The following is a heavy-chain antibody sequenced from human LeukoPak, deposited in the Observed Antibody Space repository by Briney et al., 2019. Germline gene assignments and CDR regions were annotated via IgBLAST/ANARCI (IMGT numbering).Heavy chain of an antibody. CDR3: ARHTKSRITMVRGSLGAFDI. Sequence: PSETLSLTCTVSGGSISSYYWSWIRQSPGKGLEWIGYIYYSGSTNYNPSLKSRVTISVDTSKNQFSLRLSSVTAADTAVYYCARHTKSRITMVRGSLGAFDIWGQGTMVTVSS. CDR2: IYYSGST. CDR1: GGSISSYY. J-gene: IGHJ3*02. V-gene: IGHV4-59*08. D-gene: IGHD3-10*01.